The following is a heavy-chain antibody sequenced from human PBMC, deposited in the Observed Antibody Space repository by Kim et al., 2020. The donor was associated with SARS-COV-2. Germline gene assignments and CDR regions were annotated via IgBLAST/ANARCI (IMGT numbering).Heavy chain of an antibody. V-gene: IGHV1-18*01. CDR3: ARDPVPRFPPTYYYDSSGVDAFDI. CDR2: TSAYNGYT. J-gene: IGHJ3*02. D-gene: IGHD3-22*01. Sequence: ASVKVSCKASGYTFTSYGISWVRQAPGQGLERKGLTSAYNGYTNYAQKLQGRVTMTTDTSTSTAYMELRSLRSDDTAVYYCARDPVPRFPPTYYYDSSGVDAFDIWGQGTMVTVSS. CDR1: GYTFTSYG.